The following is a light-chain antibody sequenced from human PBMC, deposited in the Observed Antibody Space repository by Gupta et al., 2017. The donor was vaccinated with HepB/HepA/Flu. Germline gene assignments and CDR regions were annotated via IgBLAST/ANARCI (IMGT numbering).Light chain of an antibody. V-gene: IGKV3-15*01. CDR3: QQCNKCPRT. J-gene: IGKJ1*01. CDR1: RNIDIN. Sequence: EIAMTQSPATLSVSPGDRVTLSCRASRNIDINLSWFQQKPGQPPRLLIYSASTRATEIPGRFSGSGSGTEFTLTISSLQSEDFAVYYCQQCNKCPRTFGQGTRVDIK. CDR2: SAS.